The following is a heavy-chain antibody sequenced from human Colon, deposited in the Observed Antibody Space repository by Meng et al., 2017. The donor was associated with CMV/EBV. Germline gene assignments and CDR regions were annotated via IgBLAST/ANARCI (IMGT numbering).Heavy chain of an antibody. J-gene: IGHJ6*02. Sequence: GGSLRLSCAACGFTFSGRDMYGVRQVSGKGLEWVALIGSVGDTQSPGSVKGQFTISRENAKNSLYLQMNSLRAEDTAVYYCARDFYCSSTSCSVSYGMDVWGQGTTVTVSS. D-gene: IGHD2-2*01. V-gene: IGHV3-13*03. CDR1: GFTFSGRD. CDR3: ARDFYCSSTSCSVSYGMDV. CDR2: IGSVGDT.